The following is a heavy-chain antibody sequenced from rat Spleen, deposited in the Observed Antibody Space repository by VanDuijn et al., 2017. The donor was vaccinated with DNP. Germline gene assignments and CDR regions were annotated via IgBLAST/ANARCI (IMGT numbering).Heavy chain of an antibody. J-gene: IGHJ2*01. V-gene: IGHV3-3*01. D-gene: IGHD5-1*01. CDR3: AVQLGVFDY. Sequence: EVQLQESGPGLVKPSQSLSLTCSVTGYSITSNFRWSWIRKFPGNTLEWMGYINSAGSTDYNPSLTSRISITRDTSKNQFFLQVNSVTTEDTATYYCAVQLGVFDYWGQGVMVTVSS. CDR1: GYSITSNFR. CDR2: INSAGST.